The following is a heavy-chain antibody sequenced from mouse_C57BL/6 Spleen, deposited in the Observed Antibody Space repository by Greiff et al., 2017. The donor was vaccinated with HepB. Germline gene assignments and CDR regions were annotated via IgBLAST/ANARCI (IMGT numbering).Heavy chain of an antibody. V-gene: IGHV1-55*01. CDR3: ARSCTHYGSPYAMDY. CDR2: IYPGSGST. CDR1: GYTFTSYW. J-gene: IGHJ4*01. Sequence: QVQLQQPGAELVKPGASVKMSCKASGYTFTSYWITWVKQRPGQGLEWIGDIYPGSGSTNYNEKFKSKATLTVDTSSSTAYMQLSSLTSEDSAVYYCARSCTHYGSPYAMDYWGQGTSVTVSS. D-gene: IGHD1-1*01.